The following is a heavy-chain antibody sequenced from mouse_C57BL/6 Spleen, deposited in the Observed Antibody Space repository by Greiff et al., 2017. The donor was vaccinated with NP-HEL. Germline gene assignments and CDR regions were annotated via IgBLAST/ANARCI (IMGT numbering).Heavy chain of an antibody. J-gene: IGHJ2*01. CDR1: GYSFTGYF. V-gene: IGHV1-20*01. CDR2: INPYNGDT. CDR3: ARDYYGSNFDY. D-gene: IGHD1-1*01. Sequence: VQLKESGPELVKPGDSVKISCKASGYSFTGYFMNWVMQSHGKSLEWIGRINPYNGDTFYNQKFKGKATLTVDKSSSTAHMELRSLTSEDSAVYYCARDYYGSNFDYWGQGTTLTVSS.